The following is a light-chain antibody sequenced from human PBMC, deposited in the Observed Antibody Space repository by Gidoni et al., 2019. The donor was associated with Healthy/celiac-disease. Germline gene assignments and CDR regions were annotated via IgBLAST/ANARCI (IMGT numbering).Light chain of an antibody. CDR2: DAS. Sequence: DIQMTQSPSSLSASVGDRVTITCQASQDISNYLNWYQQKPGKAPKLLIYDASNLETGVPSRFSGSGSGTDFTFTISSLQPEDIATYYCQLVFTFGPXTKVDIK. CDR1: QDISNY. CDR3: QLVFT. V-gene: IGKV1-33*01. J-gene: IGKJ3*01.